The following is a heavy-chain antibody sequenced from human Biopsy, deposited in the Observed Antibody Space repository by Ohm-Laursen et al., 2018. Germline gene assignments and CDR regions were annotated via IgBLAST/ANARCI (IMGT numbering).Heavy chain of an antibody. D-gene: IGHD1/OR15-1a*01. Sequence: SVKVSCKASGGTFSSSAITWVRQAPGQGLEWMGGIIGIFRTAHYAQKFQGRVTITADEFMSTAYMELGSLRSEDTAVYYCARGGGYNWNNSWFDPWGQGTLVTVSS. CDR3: ARGGGYNWNNSWFDP. CDR1: GGTFSSSA. CDR2: IIGIFRTA. J-gene: IGHJ5*02. V-gene: IGHV1-69*13.